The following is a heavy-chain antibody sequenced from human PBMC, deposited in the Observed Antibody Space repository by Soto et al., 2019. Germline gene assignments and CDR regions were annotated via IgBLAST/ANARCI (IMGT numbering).Heavy chain of an antibody. V-gene: IGHV3-48*02. D-gene: IGHD2-2*01. CDR1: GFTFSSYS. J-gene: IGHJ6*02. CDR3: ASERDIVVALKGMHV. Sequence: PGGSLRLSCAASGFTFSSYSMNWVRQAPGKGLEWVSYIGSSSSTIYYADSVKGRFTISRDNAKNSLYLQMKSLRDEDTAVYYCASERDIVVALKGMHVWGQGTPATVSS. CDR2: IGSSSSTI.